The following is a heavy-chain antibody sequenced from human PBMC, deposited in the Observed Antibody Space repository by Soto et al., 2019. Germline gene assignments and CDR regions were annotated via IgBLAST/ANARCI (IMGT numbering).Heavy chain of an antibody. D-gene: IGHD3-3*01. V-gene: IGHV4-61*03. CDR3: ARGERITIFEPPYNWFDP. CDR1: GGSIGGGNDY. Sequence: SETLSLTCTVSGGSIGGGNDYWSWIRQHPGKGLEWIGYIYYSGSTNYNPSLKSRVTISVDTSKNHFSLKLSSVTAADTAVYYCARGERITIFEPPYNWFDPWGQGTLVTVSS. J-gene: IGHJ5*02. CDR2: IYYSGST.